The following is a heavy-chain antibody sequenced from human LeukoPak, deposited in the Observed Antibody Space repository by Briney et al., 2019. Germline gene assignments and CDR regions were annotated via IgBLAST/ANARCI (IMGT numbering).Heavy chain of an antibody. V-gene: IGHV3-23*01. CDR1: GFTFDDYA. J-gene: IGHJ4*02. D-gene: IGHD3-22*01. CDR3: AKLAGYDITTAFDY. CDR2: ISGSGGST. Sequence: GRSLRLSCAASGFTFDDYAMHWVRHAPGKGLEWVSAISGSGGSTYYADSVKGRFTISRDNSKNTLYLQMNSLRAEDTAVYYCAKLAGYDITTAFDYWGQGTLVTVSS.